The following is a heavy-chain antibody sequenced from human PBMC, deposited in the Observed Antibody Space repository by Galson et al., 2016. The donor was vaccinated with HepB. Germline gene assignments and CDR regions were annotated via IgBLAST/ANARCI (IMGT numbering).Heavy chain of an antibody. J-gene: IGHJ4*02. CDR1: GGSISSYY. CDR3: ARGNDILRDFHC. V-gene: IGHV4-59*01. CDR2: ILDTGST. Sequence: SETLSLTCTVSGGSISSYYWSWIRQPPGKGLEWIGNILDTGSTNYNPSLKSRVTISLGTSDNQFSLRLTSVTAADTAVYYCARGNDILRDFHCWGQGTLVTVSS. D-gene: IGHD3-9*01.